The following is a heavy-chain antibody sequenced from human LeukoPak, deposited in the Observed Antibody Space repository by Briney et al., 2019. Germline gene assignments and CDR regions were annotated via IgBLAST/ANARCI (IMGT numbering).Heavy chain of an antibody. CDR2: ISSSSSYI. CDR1: GFTFSSYS. V-gene: IGHV3-21*01. CDR3: ARDSSSPAFSNDY. D-gene: IGHD6-6*01. Sequence: NPGGSLRLSCAASGFTFSSYSMNWVRQAPGKGLEWVSSISSSSSYIYYADSVKGRFTISRDNAKNSLYLQMNSLRAEDTAVYYCARDSSSPAFSNDYWGQGTLVTVSS. J-gene: IGHJ4*02.